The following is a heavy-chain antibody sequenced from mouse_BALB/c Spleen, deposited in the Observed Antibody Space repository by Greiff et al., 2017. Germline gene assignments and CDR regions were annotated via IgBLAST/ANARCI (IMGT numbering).Heavy chain of an antibody. D-gene: IGHD2-4*01. V-gene: IGHV1-9*01. Sequence: VQLQQSGAELMKPGASVKISCKATGYTFSSYWIEWVKQRPGHGLEWIGEILPGSGSTNYNEKFKGKATFTADTSSNTAYMQLSSPTSEDSAVYYCARGESTMITTGWFAYWGQGTLVTVSA. J-gene: IGHJ3*01. CDR3: ARGESTMITTGWFAY. CDR2: ILPGSGST. CDR1: GYTFSSYW.